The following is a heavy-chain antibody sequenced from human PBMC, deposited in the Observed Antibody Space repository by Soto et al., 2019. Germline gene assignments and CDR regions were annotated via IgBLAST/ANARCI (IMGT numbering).Heavy chain of an antibody. CDR3: ASGSDSILGGGMDV. V-gene: IGHV4-39*01. J-gene: IGHJ6*02. D-gene: IGHD3-22*01. CDR2: IYYSGST. Sequence: QLQLQESGPGLVKPSETLSLTCTVSGGSISSSSYYWGWIRQPPGKGLEWIGSIYYSGSTYYNPSLQSRVTISVETSKNQFSLKLSSVTAADTAVYYCASGSDSILGGGMDVWGQGTTVTVSS. CDR1: GGSISSSSYY.